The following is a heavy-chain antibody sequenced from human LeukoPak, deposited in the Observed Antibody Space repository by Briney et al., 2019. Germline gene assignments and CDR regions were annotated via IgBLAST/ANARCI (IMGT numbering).Heavy chain of an antibody. CDR2: ITGSSSYI. Sequence: GGSVRLSCAASGFTFSSYAMSWVRQAPGKGLEWVSFITGSSSYIYYTDSVKVRFTISRDNAKNSLFLQMNSLRDEDTAVYYCASGFSSSPYFDYWGRGSLVTVSS. CDR3: ASGFSSSPYFDY. CDR1: GFTFSSYA. D-gene: IGHD6-6*01. V-gene: IGHV3-21*01. J-gene: IGHJ4*02.